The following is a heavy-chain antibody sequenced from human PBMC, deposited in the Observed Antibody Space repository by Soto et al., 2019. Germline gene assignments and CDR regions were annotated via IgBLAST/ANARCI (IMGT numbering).Heavy chain of an antibody. CDR1: GYTVSGHS. V-gene: IGHV1-18*04. Sequence: GASVKVSCKASGYTVSGHSISWVRQAPGQGLEWMGWISASNGHTNYAQKFQGRVTMTTDTFTSTVYMEMKSLRSDDTAVYYCARNTGSGNSGGFDYWGQGTLVTVSS. CDR3: ARNTGSGNSGGFDY. J-gene: IGHJ4*02. CDR2: ISASNGHT. D-gene: IGHD3-3*01.